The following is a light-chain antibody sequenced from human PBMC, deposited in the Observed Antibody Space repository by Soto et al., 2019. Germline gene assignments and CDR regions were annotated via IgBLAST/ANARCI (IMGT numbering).Light chain of an antibody. V-gene: IGKV3-15*01. CDR3: QQYNKWPLT. Sequence: EIVMTQSPATLSVSPGERATLSCRASQSVSNNLAWYQQKHGQAPRLLIYHASTEATGIPARFSGSGSGTEFTLTISSLQSEDFAVYYCQQYNKWPLTFGGGTKVEIK. CDR1: QSVSNN. J-gene: IGKJ4*01. CDR2: HAS.